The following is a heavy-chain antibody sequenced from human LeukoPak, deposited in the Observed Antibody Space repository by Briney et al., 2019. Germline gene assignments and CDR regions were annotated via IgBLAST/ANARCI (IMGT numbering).Heavy chain of an antibody. CDR1: GGSISRSSYL. CDR3: ARRKSGGYSGYIDS. CDR2: FYYSGSI. J-gene: IGHJ5*01. Sequence: SETLSLSCTVSGGSISRSSYLCGWVRQPPGKGLEWIGSFYYSGSIYYRLSIKRGVSINAETSKNQFSLILSSVTAADTAVYYGARRKSGGYSGYIDSWGQGTPVTVSS. D-gene: IGHD5-12*01. V-gene: IGHV4-39*01.